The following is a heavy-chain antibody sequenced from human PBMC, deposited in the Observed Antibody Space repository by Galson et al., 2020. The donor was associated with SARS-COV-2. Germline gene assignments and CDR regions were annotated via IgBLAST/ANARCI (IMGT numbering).Heavy chain of an antibody. Sequence: SETLSLTCTVSGGSISSGGYYWSWIRQHPGKGLEWIGYIYYSGSTYYNPSLKSRVTISVDTSKNQFSLKLSSVTAADTAVYYCARAAITMIVVNAFDIWGQGTMVNVSS. D-gene: IGHD3-22*01. V-gene: IGHV4-31*03. J-gene: IGHJ3*02. CDR1: GGSISSGGYY. CDR3: ARAAITMIVVNAFDI. CDR2: IYYSGST.